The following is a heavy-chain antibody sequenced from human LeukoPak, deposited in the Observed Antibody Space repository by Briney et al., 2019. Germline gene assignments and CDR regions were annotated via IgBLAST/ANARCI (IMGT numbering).Heavy chain of an antibody. CDR1: GGSFSGYY. CDR3: ARKGNGGGFDP. D-gene: IGHD2-8*01. CDR2: INHSGST. Sequence: PSETLSLTCAVYGGSFSGYYWSWIRQPPGKRLEWIGEINHSGSTNYNPSLKSRVTISVDTSKNQFSLKLSSVTAADTAVYYCARKGNGGGFDPWGQGTLVTVSS. J-gene: IGHJ5*02. V-gene: IGHV4-34*01.